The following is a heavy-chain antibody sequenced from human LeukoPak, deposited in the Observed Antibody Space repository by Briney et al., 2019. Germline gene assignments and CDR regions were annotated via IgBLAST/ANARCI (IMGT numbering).Heavy chain of an antibody. CDR1: GGTFRNHA. D-gene: IGHD3-3*01. J-gene: IGHJ4*02. CDR2: IIPFFNTP. CDR3: ARPLTYYYETTDYPRPHFFDY. V-gene: IGHV1-69*13. Sequence: SVKVSRKASGGTFRNHAISWLRQAPGQGLEWKGGIIPFFNTPYYAQKFQGRVAISADESTNTAYMELSSLRSEDTAVYFCARPLTYYYETTDYPRPHFFDYWGQGTLVTVSS.